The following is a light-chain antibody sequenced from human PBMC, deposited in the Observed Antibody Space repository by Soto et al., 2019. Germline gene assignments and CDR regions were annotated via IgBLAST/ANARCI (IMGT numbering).Light chain of an antibody. CDR1: QSINSA. CDR3: QQRSVWVT. Sequence: EIVLTQSPATLSLSPGERATLSCRTSQSINSALAWYQQKPGQAPSLLIYDASNRANGIPGRFSGSGSGTDFTLTIRSAEPEDSAVYYCQQRSVWVTFGQGTRLEI. V-gene: IGKV3-11*01. CDR2: DAS. J-gene: IGKJ5*01.